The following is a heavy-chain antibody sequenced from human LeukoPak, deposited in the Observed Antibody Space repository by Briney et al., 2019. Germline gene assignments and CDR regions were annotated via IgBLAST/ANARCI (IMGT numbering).Heavy chain of an antibody. D-gene: IGHD2-8*01. V-gene: IGHV4-61*08. Sequence: PSQTLSLTCAVSGGSISSGGYYWSWIRQPPGKGLERIGYIYYSGSTNYNPSLKSRVTISVDTSNNQFSLKLTSVTAADTALYYCARHGVAARGTGYFDYWGQGTLVTVSS. CDR3: ARHGVAARGTGYFDY. CDR2: IYYSGST. J-gene: IGHJ4*02. CDR1: GGSISSGGYY.